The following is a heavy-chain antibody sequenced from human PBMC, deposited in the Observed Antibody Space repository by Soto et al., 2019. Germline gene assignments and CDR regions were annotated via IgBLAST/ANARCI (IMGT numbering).Heavy chain of an antibody. Sequence: PSETLSLTCAVYGGSFSVYYWSWIRQPPGKGWECLGEINHIGSTNDNPYLQTLVTIPANTSKNHYSLKLRSVTAADTAVYSCSRGRANTCSSTSCYVPFDNWGQGTMVTVSS. CDR1: GGSFSVYY. D-gene: IGHD2-2*01. CDR2: INHIGST. V-gene: IGHV4-34*01. J-gene: IGHJ3*02. CDR3: SRGRANTCSSTSCYVPFDN.